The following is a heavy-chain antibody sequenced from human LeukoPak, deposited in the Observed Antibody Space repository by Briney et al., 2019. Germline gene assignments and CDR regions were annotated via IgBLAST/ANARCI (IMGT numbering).Heavy chain of an antibody. CDR3: ARDPRVVVVGPGWFDP. J-gene: IGHJ5*02. Sequence: PGGSLRLSCAASGFTFSSYSMNWVRQAPGKGLEWVSYISSSSSTIYYADSVKGRFTISRDNAKNSLYLQMNSLRDEDTAVYYCARDPRVVVVGPGWFDPWGQGTLVTVSS. CDR2: ISSSSSTI. CDR1: GFTFSSYS. D-gene: IGHD2-15*01. V-gene: IGHV3-48*02.